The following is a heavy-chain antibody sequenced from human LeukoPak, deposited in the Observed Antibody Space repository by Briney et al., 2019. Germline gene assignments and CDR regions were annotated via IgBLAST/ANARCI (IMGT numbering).Heavy chain of an antibody. J-gene: IGHJ4*02. CDR3: ARGAAASAGY. Sequence: GGSLRLSCAASGFTFDDYAMHWVRQAPGKGLEWVSGISWNSGSIGYADSVKGRFAISRDNAKNSVYLQMNNLRAEDTAVYYCARGAAASAGYWGQGTLVTVSS. V-gene: IGHV3-9*01. CDR1: GFTFDDYA. CDR2: ISWNSGSI. D-gene: IGHD2-15*01.